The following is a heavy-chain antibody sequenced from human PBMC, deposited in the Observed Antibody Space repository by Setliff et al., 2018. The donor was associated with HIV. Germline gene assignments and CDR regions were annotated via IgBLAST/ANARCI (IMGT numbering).Heavy chain of an antibody. CDR1: GFIFSSYA. CDR3: ASIELAAMVPVDY. D-gene: IGHD5-18*01. Sequence: PGGSLRLSCAASGFIFSSYAMNWVRQAPGKGLEWVSSISSSSYYIYYADSVKGRFTISRDNAKNSLFLQMNSLRAEDTAVYYCASIELAAMVPVDYWGQGTLVTVSS. V-gene: IGHV3-21*01. CDR2: ISSSSYYI. J-gene: IGHJ4*02.